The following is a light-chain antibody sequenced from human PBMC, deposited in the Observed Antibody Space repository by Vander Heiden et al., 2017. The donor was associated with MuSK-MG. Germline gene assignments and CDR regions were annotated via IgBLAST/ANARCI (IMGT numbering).Light chain of an antibody. CDR1: RSMSGW. Sequence: DIQMTQSPSTLSASVGDRVTLTCRASRSMSGWLAWYQQKPGKAPKLLIYDASSLESGVPSRFSGSGSGTEFTLTISGLQPDDFATYYCQQYNDYPYTFGQGTKLEIK. J-gene: IGKJ2*01. V-gene: IGKV1-5*01. CDR3: QQYNDYPYT. CDR2: DAS.